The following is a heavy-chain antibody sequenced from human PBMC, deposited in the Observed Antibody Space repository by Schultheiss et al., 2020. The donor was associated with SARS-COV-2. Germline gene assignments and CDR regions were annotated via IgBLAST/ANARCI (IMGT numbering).Heavy chain of an antibody. CDR3: AKDLGKSGAGVYYFDY. J-gene: IGHJ4*02. CDR2: IYYSGST. D-gene: IGHD3-10*01. CDR1: GGSISSYY. V-gene: IGHV4-59*01. Sequence: SETLSLTCTVSGGSISSYYWSWIRQPPGKGLEWIGYIYYSGSTNYNPSLKSRVTISVDTSKNQFSLKLSSVTAADTAVYYCAKDLGKSGAGVYYFDYWGQGTLVTVSS.